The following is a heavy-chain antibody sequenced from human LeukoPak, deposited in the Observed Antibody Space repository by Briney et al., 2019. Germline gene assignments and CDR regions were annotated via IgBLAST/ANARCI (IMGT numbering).Heavy chain of an antibody. Sequence: GGPLRLSCAASGFTFDDYAMHWVRPAPGKGLEWVSGISWNSGSIGYADSVKGRFTISRDNAKNSLYLQMNSLRAEDTALYYCAKEYSSGWRYFDYWGQGTLVTVSS. CDR2: ISWNSGSI. CDR1: GFTFDDYA. D-gene: IGHD6-19*01. J-gene: IGHJ4*02. V-gene: IGHV3-9*01. CDR3: AKEYSSGWRYFDY.